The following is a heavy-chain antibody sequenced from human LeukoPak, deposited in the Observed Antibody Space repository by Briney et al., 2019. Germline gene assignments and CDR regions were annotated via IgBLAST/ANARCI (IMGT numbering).Heavy chain of an antibody. Sequence: SETLSLTCAVYGGSFSGYYWSWIRQPPGKGLEWVGEINHSGSTNYNPSLKSRVTISVDTSKNQFSLKLSSVTAADTAVYYCARGRYSYDSSGHFDYWGQGTLVTVSS. CDR2: INHSGST. V-gene: IGHV4-34*01. J-gene: IGHJ4*02. CDR3: ARGRYSYDSSGHFDY. CDR1: GGSFSGYY. D-gene: IGHD3-22*01.